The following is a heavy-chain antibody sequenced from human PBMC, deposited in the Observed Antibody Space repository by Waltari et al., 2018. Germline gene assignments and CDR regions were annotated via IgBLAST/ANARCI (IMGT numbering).Heavy chain of an antibody. CDR1: W. CDR2: SNGVGTST. Sequence: WVHGVRRAAGEGLVWVSRSNGVGTSTSYADHVKDLFTISRDNAKNTLFLQMNGLRGEDTAVYYCARGRQEGSFFDFWGRGTLVTVSS. J-gene: IGHJ4*02. D-gene: IGHD1-26*01. CDR3: ARGRQEGSFFDF. V-gene: IGHV3-74*01.